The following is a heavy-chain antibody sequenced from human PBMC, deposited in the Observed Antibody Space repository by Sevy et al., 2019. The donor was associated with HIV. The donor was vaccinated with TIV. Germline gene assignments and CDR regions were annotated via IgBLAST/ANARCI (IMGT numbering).Heavy chain of an antibody. D-gene: IGHD6-13*01. CDR3: VKDLGRIAAAGTPSDY. CDR1: GFTFSSYG. CDR2: IRYDGSNK. Sequence: GGSLRLSCAASGFTFSSYGMHWVRQAPGKGLEWVAFIRYDGSNKYYADSVKGRFTISRDNSKNTLYLQMNSLRAEDTAVYYCVKDLGRIAAAGTPSDYWGQGTLVTVSS. J-gene: IGHJ4*02. V-gene: IGHV3-30*02.